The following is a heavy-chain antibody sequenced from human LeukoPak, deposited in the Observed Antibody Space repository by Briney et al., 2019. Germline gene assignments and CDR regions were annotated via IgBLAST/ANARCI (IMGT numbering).Heavy chain of an antibody. Sequence: GGSLRLSCAASGFTFSHYWMSWVRQAPGKGLEWVANIRQDGSGKYYVDSVKGRFTISRDNAKNSLYLQMNSLRAEDTAIYYCAGDSSGYCWAYWGQGTPVTVSS. V-gene: IGHV3-7*01. J-gene: IGHJ4*02. CDR2: IRQDGSGK. CDR3: AGDSSGYCWAY. CDR1: GFTFSHYW. D-gene: IGHD3-22*01.